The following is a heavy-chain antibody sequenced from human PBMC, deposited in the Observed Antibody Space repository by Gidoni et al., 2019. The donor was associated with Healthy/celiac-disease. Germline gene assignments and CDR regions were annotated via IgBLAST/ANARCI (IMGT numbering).Heavy chain of an antibody. Sequence: QVQLVQSGAEVKKPGASVKVSCKESGYTFTSYYMHWVRQAPGQGLEWMGIINPSGGSTSYAQKFQGRVTMTRDTSTSTVYMELSSLRSEDTAVYYCARHNIAVAGIVYWGQGTLVTVSS. J-gene: IGHJ4*02. D-gene: IGHD6-19*01. CDR1: GYTFTSYY. V-gene: IGHV1-46*03. CDR2: INPSGGST. CDR3: ARHNIAVAGIVY.